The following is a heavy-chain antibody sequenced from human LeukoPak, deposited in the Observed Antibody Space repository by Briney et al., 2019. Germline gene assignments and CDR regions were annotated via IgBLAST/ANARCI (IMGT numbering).Heavy chain of an antibody. CDR2: ISAYNGNT. J-gene: IGHJ1*01. D-gene: IGHD3-22*01. CDR1: GYTFTSYG. Sequence: ASVKVSCKASGYTFTSYGISWVRQAPGQGLEWMGWISAYNGNTNYAQKLQGRVTMTTDTSTSTAYMELRSLRSDDTAVYYCARGPSQYDSSGYGPFKHWGQGTLVTVSS. CDR3: ARGPSQYDSSGYGPFKH. V-gene: IGHV1-18*01.